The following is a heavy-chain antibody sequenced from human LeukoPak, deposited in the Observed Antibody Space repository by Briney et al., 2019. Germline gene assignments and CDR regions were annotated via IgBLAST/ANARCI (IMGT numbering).Heavy chain of an antibody. V-gene: IGHV3-21*01. CDR2: ISSSSYI. D-gene: IGHD3-22*01. CDR3: ARDHPKDYDSSGYYYVPPDY. Sequence: GGSLRLSCAASGFTFSSYNMNWVRQAPGKGLEWVSSISSSSYIYYADSVKGRFTISRDNAKNSLCLQMNSLRAEDTAVYYCARDHPKDYDSSGYYYVPPDYWGQGTLVTVSS. J-gene: IGHJ4*02. CDR1: GFTFSSYN.